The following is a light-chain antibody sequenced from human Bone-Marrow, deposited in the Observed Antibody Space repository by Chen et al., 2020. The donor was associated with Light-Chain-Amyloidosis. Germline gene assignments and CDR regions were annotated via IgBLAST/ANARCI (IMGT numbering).Light chain of an antibody. CDR1: RDIGTY. CDR2: GAS. V-gene: IGKV1-39*01. CDR3: QQSHSIPRT. Sequence: DIQMTQSPSSLSAFVGDRVTITCRASRDIGTYLTWYQYKPGKIPNLLIYGASSLLSGVPSRFSGSGSGTDFTLTIASLQPEDFATYYCQQSHSIPRTFGQGTKVDI. J-gene: IGKJ2*01.